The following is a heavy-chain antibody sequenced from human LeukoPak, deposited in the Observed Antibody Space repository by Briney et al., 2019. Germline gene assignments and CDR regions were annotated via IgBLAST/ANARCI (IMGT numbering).Heavy chain of an antibody. CDR2: IYHSGST. D-gene: IGHD3-10*01. J-gene: IGHJ5*02. Sequence: PSETLSLTCAVSGYSISSGYYWGWIRQPPGKGLEWIGSIYHSGSTYYNPSLKSRVTISVDTSKNQFSLKLSSVTAADTAVYYCARPTRVGPGSNWFDPWGQGTLVTVSS. CDR1: GYSISSGYY. CDR3: ARPTRVGPGSNWFDP. V-gene: IGHV4-38-2*01.